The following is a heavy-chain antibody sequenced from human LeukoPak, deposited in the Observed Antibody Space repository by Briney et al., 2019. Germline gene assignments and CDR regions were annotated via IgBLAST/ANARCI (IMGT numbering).Heavy chain of an antibody. Sequence: PSETLSLTCAVYGGSFSGYYWSWIRQPPGKGLEWIGEINHSGSTNYNPSLKSRVTISVDTSKNQFSLKLSSVTAADTAVYYCARAYYGDYSPVGYWGQGTLVTVSS. CDR2: INHSGST. CDR3: ARAYYGDYSPVGY. CDR1: GGSFSGYY. V-gene: IGHV4-34*01. D-gene: IGHD4-17*01. J-gene: IGHJ4*02.